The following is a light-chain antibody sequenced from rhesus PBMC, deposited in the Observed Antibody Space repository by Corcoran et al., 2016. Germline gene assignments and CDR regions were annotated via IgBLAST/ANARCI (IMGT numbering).Light chain of an antibody. V-gene: IGKV2-104*02. Sequence: DIVMTQTPLSLPVTPGEPASISCRSSQSLLDSEDGNTYLDWYLPKPGHSPQLLIYEVSNRPSGVPDRGRGSGSDTDFTLKISRVEAEDVGVYYCMQALEFPYSFGQGTKVEIK. CDR2: EVS. CDR3: MQALEFPYS. J-gene: IGKJ2*01. CDR1: QSLLDSEDGNTY.